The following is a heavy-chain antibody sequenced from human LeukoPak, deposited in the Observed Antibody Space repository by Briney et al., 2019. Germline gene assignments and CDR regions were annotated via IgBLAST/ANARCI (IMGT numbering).Heavy chain of an antibody. CDR2: IIPIFGTA. J-gene: IGHJ4*02. CDR1: GGTFSSYA. D-gene: IGHD2-15*01. CDR3: ASVYVMGYCSGGSCYSGLDY. V-gene: IGHV1-69*06. Sequence: SGKLSCKASGGTFSSYAISWVRQAPGQGHEWMGGIIPIFGTANCAQKFQGRVTITADKSTSTAYMELSSLRSEDTAVYYCASVYVMGYCSGGSCYSGLDYWGQGTLVTVSS.